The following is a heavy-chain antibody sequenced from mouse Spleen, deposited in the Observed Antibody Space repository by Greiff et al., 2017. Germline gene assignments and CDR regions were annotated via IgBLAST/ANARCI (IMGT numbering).Heavy chain of an antibody. V-gene: IGHV2-6-1*01. CDR3: ARHDPDYYAMDY. CDR2: IWSDGST. J-gene: IGHJ4*01. CDR1: GFSLTSYG. Sequence: VKLVESGPGLVAPSQSLSITCTISGFSLTSYGVHWVRQPPGKGLEWLVVIWSDGSTTYNSALKSRLSISKDNSKSQVFLKVNSLQADDTAMYYCARHDPDYYAMDYWGQGTSVTVSS.